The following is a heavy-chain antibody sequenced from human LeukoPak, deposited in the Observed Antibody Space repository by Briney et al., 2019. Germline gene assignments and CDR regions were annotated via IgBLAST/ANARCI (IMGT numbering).Heavy chain of an antibody. J-gene: IGHJ3*02. CDR3: ARGPYYYDSSGSTDAFDI. CDR1: GFPFTNYA. V-gene: IGHV3-66*01. Sequence: GGSLRLSCAASGFPFTNYAMAWVRQAPGKGLEWVSVIYSGGSTYYADSVKGRFTISRDNSKNTLYLQMNSLRAEDTAVYYCARGPYYYDSSGSTDAFDIWGQGTMVTVSS. D-gene: IGHD3-22*01. CDR2: IYSGGST.